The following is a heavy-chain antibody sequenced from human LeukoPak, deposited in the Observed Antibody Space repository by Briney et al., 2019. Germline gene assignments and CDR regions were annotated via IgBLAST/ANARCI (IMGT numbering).Heavy chain of an antibody. CDR3: AKGPYCSGGSCYSFDY. Sequence: PGGSLRLSCAASGFTFSSYAMSWVRQAPGKGLEWVSAISGSGGSTYYADSVKGRLTISRDNSKNTLYLQMNSLRAEDTAVYYCAKGPYCSGGSCYSFDYWGQGTLVTVSS. D-gene: IGHD2-15*01. J-gene: IGHJ4*02. CDR2: ISGSGGST. CDR1: GFTFSSYA. V-gene: IGHV3-23*01.